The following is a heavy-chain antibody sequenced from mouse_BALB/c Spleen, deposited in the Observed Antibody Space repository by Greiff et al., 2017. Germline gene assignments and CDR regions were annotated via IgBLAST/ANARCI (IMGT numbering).Heavy chain of an antibody. D-gene: IGHD2-2*01. CDR3: ARSVLYGYDKAMDY. CDR2: IDPYYGGT. V-gene: IGHV1-39*01. J-gene: IGHJ4*01. Sequence: EVQRVESGPELEKPGASVKISCKASGYSFTGYNMNWVKQSNGKSLEWIGNIDPYYGGTSYNQKFKGKATLTVDKSSSTAYMQLKSLTSEDSAVYYCARSVLYGYDKAMDYWGQGTSVTVSS. CDR1: GYSFTGYN.